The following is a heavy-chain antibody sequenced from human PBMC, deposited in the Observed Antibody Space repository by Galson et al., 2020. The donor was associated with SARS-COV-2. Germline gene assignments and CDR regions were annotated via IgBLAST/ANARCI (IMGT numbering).Heavy chain of an antibody. CDR1: GYTFIGYY. Sequence: ASVKVSCKASGYTFIGYYIHWIRQAPGQGFEWLGWINPKNGGTSYAQKLQGWVTMTRDTSISTVYMELSRLTSDDTAVYYCARGPATADFDHWGQGTLVTVSS. CDR2: INPKNGGT. V-gene: IGHV1-2*04. CDR3: ARGPATADFDH. J-gene: IGHJ4*02. D-gene: IGHD6-25*01.